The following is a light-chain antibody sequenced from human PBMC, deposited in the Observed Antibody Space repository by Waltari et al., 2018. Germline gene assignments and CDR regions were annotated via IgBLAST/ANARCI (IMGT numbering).Light chain of an antibody. CDR3: QQYNDWPPLT. CDR1: QSVSSF. Sequence: CRARQSVSSFLAWYQQKPGQAPRLLIYGASTRATGIPARFSGSGSGTEFTLTISSLQSEDFAVYYCQQYNDWPPLTFGGGTKVEIK. V-gene: IGKV3-15*01. J-gene: IGKJ4*01. CDR2: GAS.